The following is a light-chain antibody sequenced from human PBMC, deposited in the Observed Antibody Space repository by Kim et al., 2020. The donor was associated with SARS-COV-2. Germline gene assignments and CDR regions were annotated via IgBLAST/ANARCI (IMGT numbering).Light chain of an antibody. CDR1: QSVGSN. CDR2: GAS. J-gene: IGKJ1*01. Sequence: EIVMMQSPATLSVSPGERATLSCRASQSVGSNLAWYQQEPGQAPRVLMYGASTRATGVPARFSGSGSGTEFTLTISSLQSEDFAVYYCHQYNDWPQTFGQGTKVDIK. CDR3: HQYNDWPQT. V-gene: IGKV3-15*01.